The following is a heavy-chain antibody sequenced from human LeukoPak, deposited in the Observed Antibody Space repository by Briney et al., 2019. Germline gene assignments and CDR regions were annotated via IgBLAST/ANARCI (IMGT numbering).Heavy chain of an antibody. V-gene: IGHV7-4-1*02. CDR2: INTNTGNP. D-gene: IGHD2-15*01. CDR3: ARDTYCTGGRCYSRVGY. CDR1: GYTFTNYP. Sequence: ASVNVSCKASGYTFTNYPMNWVRQAPGQGLEWMGWINTNTGNPTYAQGFTERFVFSWDTSVTTAYLQINSLKPEDTAVYFCARDTYCTGGRCYSRVGYWGQGTVVTVSS. J-gene: IGHJ4*02.